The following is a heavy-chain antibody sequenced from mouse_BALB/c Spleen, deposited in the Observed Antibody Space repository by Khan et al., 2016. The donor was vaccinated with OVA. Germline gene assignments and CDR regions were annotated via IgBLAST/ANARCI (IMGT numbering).Heavy chain of an antibody. D-gene: IGHD2-14*01. V-gene: IGHV9-3-1*01. CDR2: INTYTGEP. CDR3: ARVGYSGTMDC. J-gene: IGHJ4*01. CDR1: GFTFTNYG. Sequence: QIQLVQSGPELKKPGETVQISCKASGFTFTNYGMNWVNQAPGKGLKWLGWINTYTGEPAFADDFKGRFAFSLKTSVSTAYLQFNSLKNEDTATNFWARVGYSGTMDCWGQGTSVTVSS.